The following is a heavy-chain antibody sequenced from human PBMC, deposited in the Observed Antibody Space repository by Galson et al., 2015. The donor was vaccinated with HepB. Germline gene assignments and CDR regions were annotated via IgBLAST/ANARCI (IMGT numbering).Heavy chain of an antibody. CDR2: ISGNGGSA. CDR3: AKGLSSTWPEYFQH. Sequence: SLRLSCAASGFTFNTYALSWVRQAPGKGLEWVSTISGNGGSAYYADSVKGRFTISRDNSKNTLYLQMSSLRAGDTAVYHCAKGLSSTWPEYFQHWGQGTLVIVSS. J-gene: IGHJ1*01. CDR1: GFTFNTYA. D-gene: IGHD3-10*01. V-gene: IGHV3-23*01.